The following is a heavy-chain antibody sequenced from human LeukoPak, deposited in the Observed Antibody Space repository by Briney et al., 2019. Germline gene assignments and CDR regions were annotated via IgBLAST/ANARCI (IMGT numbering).Heavy chain of an antibody. CDR3: AKDKLDLVGAQQGALDY. D-gene: IGHD1-26*01. CDR1: GFTFSNAW. J-gene: IGHJ4*02. V-gene: IGHV3-15*01. Sequence: GGSLRLSRAASGFTFSNAWMSWVRQAPGKGLEWVGRIKTKTDGGTVDYADSVKGRFTISRDNSKNTLYLQMNSLRAEDTAVYYCAKDKLDLVGAQQGALDYWGQGTLVTVSS. CDR2: IKTKTDGGTV.